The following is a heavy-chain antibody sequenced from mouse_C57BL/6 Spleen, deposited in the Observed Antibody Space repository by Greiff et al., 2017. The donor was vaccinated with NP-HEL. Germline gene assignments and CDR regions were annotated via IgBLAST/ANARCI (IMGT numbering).Heavy chain of an antibody. CDR1: GFSLTSYG. D-gene: IGHD1-1*01. J-gene: IGHJ3*01. CDR2: IWSDGST. V-gene: IGHV2-6*03. Sequence: QVQLQQSGPGLVAPSQCLSITCTVSGFSLTSYGVHWVRQPPGKGLEWLVVIWSDGSTTYNSALKSRLSISKDNSKSQVFLKMNSLQTDDTAMYYCARPYYGSSYGFAYWGQGTLVTVSA. CDR3: ARPYYGSSYGFAY.